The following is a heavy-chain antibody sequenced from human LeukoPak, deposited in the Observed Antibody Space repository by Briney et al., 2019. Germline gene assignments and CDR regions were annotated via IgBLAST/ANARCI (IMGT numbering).Heavy chain of an antibody. Sequence: QPGRSLRLSCAASGFTFDVYAMQSARQAPGEGLEWVSGITWNSGTIAYADSVTGRFIISRGNAKNSLYLQMNSLRNEDTALYYCARDSQLRGDDYGYFDYWGQGTLVTVSS. J-gene: IGHJ4*02. CDR3: ARDSQLRGDDYGYFDY. D-gene: IGHD5-12*01. V-gene: IGHV3-9*01. CDR1: GFTFDVYA. CDR2: ITWNSGTI.